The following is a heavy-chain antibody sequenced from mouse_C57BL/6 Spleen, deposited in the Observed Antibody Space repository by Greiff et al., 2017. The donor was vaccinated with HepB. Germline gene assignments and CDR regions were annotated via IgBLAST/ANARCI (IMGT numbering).Heavy chain of an antibody. CDR2: ISSGGDYI. Sequence: EVKLVESGEGLVKPGGSLKLSCAASGFTFSSYAMSWVRQTPEKRLEWVAYISSGGDYIYYADTVKGRFTISRDNARNTLYLQMSSLKSEDTAMYYCTRSVYYDYDGLFAYWGQGTLVTVSA. CDR1: GFTFSSYA. J-gene: IGHJ3*01. CDR3: TRSVYYDYDGLFAY. V-gene: IGHV5-9-1*02. D-gene: IGHD2-4*01.